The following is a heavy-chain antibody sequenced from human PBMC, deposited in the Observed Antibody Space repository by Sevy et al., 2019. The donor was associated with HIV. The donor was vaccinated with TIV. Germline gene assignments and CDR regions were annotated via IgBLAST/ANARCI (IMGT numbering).Heavy chain of an antibody. J-gene: IGHJ4*02. D-gene: IGHD6-19*01. CDR3: ARRLSSACYFDF. CDR2: IYSDGTT. V-gene: IGHV3-53*01. CDR1: GFSVSRNH. Sequence: GRSLRLSCAASGFSVSRNHINWVRQAPGKGQEWISVIYSDGTTQYADSVKGRFTISRDTSNNTVYLQVSSLRADDTAVYYCARRLSSACYFDFWGQGTLVTVSS.